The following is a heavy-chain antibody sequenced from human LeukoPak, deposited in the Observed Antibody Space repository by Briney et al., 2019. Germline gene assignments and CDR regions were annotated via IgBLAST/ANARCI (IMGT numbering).Heavy chain of an antibody. V-gene: IGHV1-24*01. J-gene: IGHJ4*02. CDR1: GYTLTELS. Sequence: GASVKVSCKVSGYTLTELSMHWVRQAPGKGLEWMGGFDPEDGETIYAQKFQGRVTMTEDTSTDTAYMELSSLRSEDTAVYYCATSWNWGSRGSYYFDYWGQGTLVTVSS. CDR3: ATSWNWGSRGSYYFDY. D-gene: IGHD7-27*01. CDR2: FDPEDGET.